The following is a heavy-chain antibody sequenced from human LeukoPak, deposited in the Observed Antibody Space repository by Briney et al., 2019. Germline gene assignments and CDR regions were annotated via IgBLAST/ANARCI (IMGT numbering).Heavy chain of an antibody. CDR2: ISYDGNDK. D-gene: IGHD5-12*01. V-gene: IGHV3-30*18. CDR3: AKVPASLRLYYMDV. Sequence: PGGSLRLSCAASGFSFRNSGMHWVRQAPGKGLEWVAVISYDGNDKNYADSVKGRFTISRDNSKNTPYLQMNSLRAEDTAVYYCAKVPASLRLYYMDVWGKGTTVTVSS. J-gene: IGHJ6*03. CDR1: GFSFRNSG.